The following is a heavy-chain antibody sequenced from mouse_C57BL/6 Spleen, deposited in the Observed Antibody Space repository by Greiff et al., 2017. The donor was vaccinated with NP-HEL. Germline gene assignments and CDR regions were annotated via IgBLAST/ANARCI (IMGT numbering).Heavy chain of an antibody. CDR1: GFTFSDYG. CDR2: ISSGSSTI. V-gene: IGHV5-17*01. J-gene: IGHJ4*01. Sequence: DVKLVESGGGLVKPGGSLKLSCAASGFTFSDYGMHWVRQAPEKGLEWVAYISSGSSTIYYADTVKGRFTISRDNAKNTLFLQMTSLRSEDTAMYYCARLYGDAMDYWGQGTSVTVSS. CDR3: ARLYGDAMDY. D-gene: IGHD1-1*02.